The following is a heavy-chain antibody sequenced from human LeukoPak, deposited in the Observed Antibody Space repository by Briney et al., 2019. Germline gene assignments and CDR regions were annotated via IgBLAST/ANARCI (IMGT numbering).Heavy chain of an antibody. CDR3: ARADGYNFVY. D-gene: IGHD5-24*01. Sequence: PSETLSLTCAVYGGSFSGYYWSWIRQPPGKGLEWIGEISHRGSTNYNPSLKSRLNISVDTSKNQFSLKLSSVTAADTAVYYCARADGYNFVYWGQGTLVTVSS. CDR2: ISHRGST. CDR1: GGSFSGYY. J-gene: IGHJ4*02. V-gene: IGHV4-34*01.